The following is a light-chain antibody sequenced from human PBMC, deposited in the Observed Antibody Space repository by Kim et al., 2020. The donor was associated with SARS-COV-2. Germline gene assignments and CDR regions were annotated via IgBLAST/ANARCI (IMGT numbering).Light chain of an antibody. CDR3: SAWDGILNSWV. CDR1: SNNVGSQG. J-gene: IGLJ3*02. V-gene: IGLV10-54*01. Sequence: QTATLTCAGNSNNVGSQGAVWLQQHPGHPPKVLSDMTLNRPSGISERFSASRSRNIASLTITELRPEDEADYYCSAWDGILNSWVFGGGTQLTVL. CDR2: MTL.